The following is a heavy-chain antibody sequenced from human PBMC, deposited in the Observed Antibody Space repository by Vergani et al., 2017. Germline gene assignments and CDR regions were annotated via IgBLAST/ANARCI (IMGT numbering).Heavy chain of an antibody. J-gene: IGHJ4*02. CDR2: INPNSGGT. Sequence: QVQLVQSGAEVKTPGASVKVSCKASGYTFTGYYMHWVRQAPGQGLEWMGWINPNSGGTNYAQKFQGRVTMTRDTSSSTAYMWLSRLRSDDPAVYYCARGQWLSTLPFYYWGQGTLVTVSS. CDR3: ARGQWLSTLPFYY. V-gene: IGHV1-2*02. CDR1: GYTFTGYY. D-gene: IGHD6-19*01.